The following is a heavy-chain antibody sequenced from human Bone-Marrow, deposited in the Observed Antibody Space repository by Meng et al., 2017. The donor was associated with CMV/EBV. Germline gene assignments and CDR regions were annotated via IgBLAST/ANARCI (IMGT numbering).Heavy chain of an antibody. D-gene: IGHD3-3*01. Sequence: GESLKISCAASGFTFSSYGMEWVRQAPGKGLEWVAFIRYNGEDEYYADSVKGRFTISRDNSKSTLYLQMNSLRGEDTAVYYCAKDTGWSVSWKYYYGMDVWGQGTTVTVSS. V-gene: IGHV3-30*02. CDR3: AKDTGWSVSWKYYYGMDV. CDR1: GFTFSSYG. J-gene: IGHJ6*02. CDR2: IRYNGEDE.